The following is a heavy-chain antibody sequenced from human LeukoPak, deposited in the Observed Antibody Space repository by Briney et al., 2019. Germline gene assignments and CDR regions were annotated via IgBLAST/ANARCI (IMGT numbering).Heavy chain of an antibody. Sequence: SETLSLTCTVSGGSITSPTYYWSWIRQPAGKGLEWIGRIYTSGNTNYNPSLKSRVTISVDTSKNQFSLKLSSVTAADTAVYYCARTGRQWLGGFDYWGQGTLVTVSS. D-gene: IGHD6-19*01. CDR2: IYTSGNT. V-gene: IGHV4-61*02. CDR3: ARTGRQWLGGFDY. J-gene: IGHJ4*02. CDR1: GGSITSPTYY.